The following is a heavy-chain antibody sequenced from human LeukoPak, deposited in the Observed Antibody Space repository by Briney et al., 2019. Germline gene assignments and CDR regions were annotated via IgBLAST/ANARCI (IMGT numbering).Heavy chain of an antibody. V-gene: IGHV4-38-2*01. CDR3: ARHYLQQGAFDV. Sequence: SETLSLTCAVSVYFINTGLYWGWIRQPPGEGLEWIGSIYRRWSAHYNTPLESPVTDSVDTSKNQFSLRLNYVNIADTGVNFRARHYLQQGAFDVWVQGTMVTVSS. CDR1: VYFINTGLY. J-gene: IGHJ3*01. CDR2: IYRRWSA. D-gene: IGHD6-13*01.